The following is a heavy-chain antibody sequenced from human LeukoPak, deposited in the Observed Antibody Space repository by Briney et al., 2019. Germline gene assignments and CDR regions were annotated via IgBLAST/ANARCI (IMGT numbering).Heavy chain of an antibody. D-gene: IGHD6-6*01. Sequence: PGGSLRLSCAASGFTFSDYYMSWIRQAPGKGLEWVSVIYSGGSTYYADSVKGRFTISRDNSRNTLYLQMNSLRAEDTAVYYCASSFSSSYYYYYGMDVWGQGTTVTVSS. CDR3: ASSFSSSYYYYYGMDV. V-gene: IGHV3-53*01. CDR2: IYSGGST. CDR1: GFTFSDYY. J-gene: IGHJ6*02.